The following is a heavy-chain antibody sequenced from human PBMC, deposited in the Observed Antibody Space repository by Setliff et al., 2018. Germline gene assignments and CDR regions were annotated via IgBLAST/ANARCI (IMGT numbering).Heavy chain of an antibody. CDR3: ARDYWGSLDY. Sequence: SETLSLTCTVSGGSISSYYWSWIRQPPGKGLEWIGYIHDGGAWKNNPSLTSRVTISVDTSKNQFSLKLSSVTAADTAVYYCARDYWGSLDYWGQGILVTVSS. CDR2: IHDGGAW. D-gene: IGHD7-27*01. V-gene: IGHV4-59*12. CDR1: GGSISSYY. J-gene: IGHJ4*02.